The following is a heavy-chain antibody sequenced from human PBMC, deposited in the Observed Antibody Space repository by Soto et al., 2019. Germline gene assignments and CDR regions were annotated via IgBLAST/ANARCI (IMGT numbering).Heavy chain of an antibody. J-gene: IGHJ6*03. V-gene: IGHV3-7*01. Sequence: GGSLRLSCAASGFTFSSYWMSWVRQAPGKGLEWVANIKQDGSEKYYVDSVKGRFTISRDNAKNSLYLQMNSLRAEDTAVYYCARGRRNGAVAGEYYYYYYYMDVWGKGTTVTVSS. D-gene: IGHD6-19*01. CDR3: ARGRRNGAVAGEYYYYYYYMDV. CDR2: IKQDGSEK. CDR1: GFTFSSYW.